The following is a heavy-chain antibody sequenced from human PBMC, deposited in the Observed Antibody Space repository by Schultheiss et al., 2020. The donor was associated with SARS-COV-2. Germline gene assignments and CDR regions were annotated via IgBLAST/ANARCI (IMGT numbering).Heavy chain of an antibody. CDR1: GGSITSENW. CDR2: IYHGGAT. Sequence: SETLSLTCSVSGGSITSENWWTWVRQPPGKGLEWIGLIYHGGATTYNPSLKSRVTISIDTSQSRFSLNLRSVTAADTALYYCARSNDYADYSWFDPWGQGTLVTVSS. D-gene: IGHD4-17*01. CDR3: ARSNDYADYSWFDP. V-gene: IGHV4-4*02. J-gene: IGHJ5*02.